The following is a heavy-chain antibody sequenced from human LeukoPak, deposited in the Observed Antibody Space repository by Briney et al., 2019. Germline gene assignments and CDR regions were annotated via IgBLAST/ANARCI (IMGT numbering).Heavy chain of an antibody. CDR2: IYYSGST. V-gene: IGHV4-59*08. CDR1: GGSISSYY. Sequence: SETLSLTCTVSGGSISSYYWSWIRQPPGKGLEWIGYIYYSGSTKYNASLKSRVTMSVDTSKNQFSLKLSSVTATDTAVYYCAKWASNNRAFDSWGQGTLVTVSS. CDR3: AKWASNNRAFDS. J-gene: IGHJ4*02. D-gene: IGHD1/OR15-1a*01.